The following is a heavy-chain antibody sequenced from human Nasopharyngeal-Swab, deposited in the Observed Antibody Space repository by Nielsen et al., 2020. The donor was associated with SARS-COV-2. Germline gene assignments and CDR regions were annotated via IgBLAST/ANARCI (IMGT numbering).Heavy chain of an antibody. CDR1: ELPFSGYE. J-gene: IGHJ6*02. V-gene: IGHV3-48*03. Sequence: GGSLRLSCAALELPFSGYEMNWFRPAPGKGLEWVSYISSSGSTIYYADSVKGRFTITRDNAKNSLYLQMNSLRAEDTAVYYCVSEGMDVWSQGTTVTVSS. CDR2: ISSSGSTI. CDR3: VSEGMDV.